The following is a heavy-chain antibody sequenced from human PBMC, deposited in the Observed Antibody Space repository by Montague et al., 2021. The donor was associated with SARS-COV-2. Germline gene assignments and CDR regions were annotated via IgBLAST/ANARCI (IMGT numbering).Heavy chain of an antibody. Sequence: PALAKSTQTLTLTCTFSGFSLSTSGMCVSWIRQPPGKALEWLALIDWXDDKYYSTSLKTRLTISKDTSKNQVVLTMTNMDPVDTATYYCARMVTIFSLGGYYYYYGMDVWGQGTTVTVSS. D-gene: IGHD3-9*01. CDR1: GFSLSTSGMC. V-gene: IGHV2-70*01. J-gene: IGHJ6*02. CDR3: ARMVTIFSLGGYYYYYGMDV. CDR2: IDWXDDK.